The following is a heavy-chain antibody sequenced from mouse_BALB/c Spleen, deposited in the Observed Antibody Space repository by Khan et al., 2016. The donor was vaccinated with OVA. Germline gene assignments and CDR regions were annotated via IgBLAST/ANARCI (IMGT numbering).Heavy chain of an antibody. CDR1: GYTFTNYW. Sequence: QVQLKESGAELVRPGASVKLSCKASGYTFTNYWINWIKQRPGQGLEWIGNVYPSDSYTNYNQKFKDKATLTVDKSSRLPYIQLSSPTSEDSAVDYCTREGVDGSSCADWGKGTLVTVSA. V-gene: IGHV1-69*02. CDR2: VYPSDSYT. J-gene: IGHJ3*01. CDR3: TREGVDGSSCAD. D-gene: IGHD2-3*01.